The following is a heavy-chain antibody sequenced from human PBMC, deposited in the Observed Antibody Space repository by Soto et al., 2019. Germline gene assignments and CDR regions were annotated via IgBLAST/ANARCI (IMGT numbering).Heavy chain of an antibody. CDR1: GGSFSGYY. J-gene: IGHJ4*02. CDR2: INHSGST. V-gene: IGHV4-34*01. D-gene: IGHD3-22*01. Sequence: SETLSLTCAVYGGSFSGYYWSWIRQPPGKGLEWIGEINHSGSTNYNPSLKSRVTISVDTSKNQFSLKLSSVTAADTAVYYCARAIAHRYYYDSSGYHYGYFDYWGQGTLVTVSS. CDR3: ARAIAHRYYYDSSGYHYGYFDY.